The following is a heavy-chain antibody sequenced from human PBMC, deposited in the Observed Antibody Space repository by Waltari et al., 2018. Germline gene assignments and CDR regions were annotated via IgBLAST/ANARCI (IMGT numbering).Heavy chain of an antibody. V-gene: IGHV4-4*02. CDR1: GDSMSSTYC. Sequence: QLQLQESGPGLVKPSGTLSLTCAVSGDSMSSTYCWSWVRQPPGKGLEWLGQVRVDGKTNYNPSVVRRVSISLDTYKKQFSLKVTSATAADTAVYFCARDRGRGLYLDSWGPGILVTVSP. D-gene: IGHD2-15*01. CDR2: VRVDGKT. CDR3: ARDRGRGLYLDS. J-gene: IGHJ4*02.